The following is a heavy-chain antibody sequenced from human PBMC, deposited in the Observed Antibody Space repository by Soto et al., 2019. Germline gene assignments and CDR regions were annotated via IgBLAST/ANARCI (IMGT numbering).Heavy chain of an antibody. Sequence: LETLSLTCTFSGFSISGYYWIWIRQPPGKGLEWIGYMYKTGSTVYNPSFKSRVTISVDTSKNQFSLKLNSVTAADTAVYYCARDLWGYCGTDCYPLDVWGQGTTVTVSS. V-gene: IGHV4-59*01. J-gene: IGHJ6*02. CDR1: GFSISGYY. CDR3: ARDLWGYCGTDCYPLDV. D-gene: IGHD2-21*02. CDR2: MYKTGST.